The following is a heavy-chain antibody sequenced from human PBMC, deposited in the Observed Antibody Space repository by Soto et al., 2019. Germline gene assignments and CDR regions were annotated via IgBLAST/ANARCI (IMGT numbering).Heavy chain of an antibody. CDR1: GFTFSSYA. D-gene: IGHD3-3*01. V-gene: IGHV3-23*01. CDR2: ISGSGGTT. J-gene: IGHJ4*02. CDR3: AKGPGFLEWLLPFDY. Sequence: ASLRLSGADSGFTFSSYAMSWVRQAPGKGLEWVSAISGSGGTTYYADSVKGRFTISRDNSKNTLYLQMNSLRAEDTAVYYCAKGPGFLEWLLPFDYWGQGTLVTVFS.